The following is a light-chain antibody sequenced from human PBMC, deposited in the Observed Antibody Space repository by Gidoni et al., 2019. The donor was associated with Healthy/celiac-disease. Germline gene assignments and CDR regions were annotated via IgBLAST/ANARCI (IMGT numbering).Light chain of an antibody. CDR1: QGISSY. V-gene: IGKV1-8*01. Sequence: AIRMTQSPSSFSASTGDRVTITCRASQGISSYLAWYQQKPGKAPKLLIYAASTFQSGVPSRFSGSGSGTDFTLTISCLQSEDFATYYCQQYYSYRTFGQGTKVEIK. CDR2: AAS. CDR3: QQYYSYRT. J-gene: IGKJ1*01.